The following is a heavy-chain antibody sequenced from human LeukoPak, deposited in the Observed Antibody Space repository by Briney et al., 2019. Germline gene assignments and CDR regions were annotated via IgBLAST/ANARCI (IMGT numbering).Heavy chain of an antibody. Sequence: GGSLRLSCAASGFTFDDYAMHWVRQAPGKGLEWVSLISGDGGSTYYADSVRGRFTISRGNSKNSLYLQMNSLRTEDTALYYCAKAARYYDILTGYYTPPDGADYWGQGTLVSVSS. D-gene: IGHD3-9*01. CDR1: GFTFDDYA. V-gene: IGHV3-43*02. CDR2: ISGDGGST. J-gene: IGHJ4*02. CDR3: AKAARYYDILTGYYTPPDGADY.